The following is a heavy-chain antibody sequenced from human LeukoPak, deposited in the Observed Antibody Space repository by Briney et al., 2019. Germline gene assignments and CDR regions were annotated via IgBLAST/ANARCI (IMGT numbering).Heavy chain of an antibody. Sequence: ASVKVSCKASGGTFSSYAISWVRQAPGQGLEWMGGIIPIFGTANYAQKFQGRVTITADESTSTAYMELSSPRSEDTAVYYCARGAGGYSYGWGAFDIWGQGTMVTVSS. D-gene: IGHD5-18*01. CDR2: IIPIFGTA. CDR3: ARGAGGYSYGWGAFDI. J-gene: IGHJ3*02. V-gene: IGHV1-69*13. CDR1: GGTFSSYA.